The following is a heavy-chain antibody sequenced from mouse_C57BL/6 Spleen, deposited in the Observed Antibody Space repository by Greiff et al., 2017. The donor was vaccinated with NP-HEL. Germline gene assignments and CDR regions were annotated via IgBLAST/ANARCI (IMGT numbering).Heavy chain of an antibody. CDR3: ARNPSLGAMDY. V-gene: IGHV1-26*01. CDR1: GYTFTDYY. CDR2: INPNNGGT. Sequence: EVQLQQSGPELVKPGASVKISCKASGYTFTDYYMNWVKQSHGKSLEWIGDINPNNGGTSYNQKFKGKATLTVDKSSSTAYMELRSLTSEDSAVYYCARNPSLGAMDYWGQGTSVTVSS. J-gene: IGHJ4*01.